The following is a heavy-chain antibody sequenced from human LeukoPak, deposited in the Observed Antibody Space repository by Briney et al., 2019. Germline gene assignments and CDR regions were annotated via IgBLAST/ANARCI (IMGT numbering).Heavy chain of an antibody. CDR1: GFTVSSNY. J-gene: IGHJ4*02. CDR3: ASGGLGARKFYSDPFHY. CDR2: IYSAGSR. D-gene: IGHD2-15*01. V-gene: IGHV3-53*05. Sequence: GGSLRLSCAASGFTVSSNYMSCVRQPPGKGLEWVSIIYSAGSRYYADSVRGRFTISRDDSKNTMFLQMNSLRVDDTAVYYCASGGLGARKFYSDPFHYWGQGILVTVSS.